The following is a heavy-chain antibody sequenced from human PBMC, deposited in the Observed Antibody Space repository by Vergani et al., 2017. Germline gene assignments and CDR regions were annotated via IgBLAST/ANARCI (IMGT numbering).Heavy chain of an antibody. V-gene: IGHV3-23*01. CDR2: VSGSSATP. Sequence: EVQLLESGGGLVQPGGSLRLSCEASGFSFPGYAMSWARQAPGKGLEWGSSVSGSSATPYYADSVKGRFIISRDNSKNTLHLQMNSLRADDTAVYYCTXGSRGYTGYFFDYWGQGTLATVSS. D-gene: IGHD5-12*01. CDR3: TXGSRGYTGYFFDY. CDR1: GFSFPGYA. J-gene: IGHJ4*02.